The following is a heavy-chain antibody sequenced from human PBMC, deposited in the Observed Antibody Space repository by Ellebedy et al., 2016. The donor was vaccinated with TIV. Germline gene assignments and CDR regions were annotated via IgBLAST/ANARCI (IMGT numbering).Heavy chain of an antibody. CDR2: ISWNSGSI. D-gene: IGHD6-19*01. Sequence: GGSLRLSXAASGFTFRSYSMNWVRQAPGKGLEWVSGISWNSGSIGYADSVKGRFTISRDNAKNSLYLQMNSLRAEDTALYYCAKDGGYGWGSGPANFDYWGQGTLVTVSS. CDR1: GFTFRSYS. V-gene: IGHV3-9*01. J-gene: IGHJ4*02. CDR3: AKDGGYGWGSGPANFDY.